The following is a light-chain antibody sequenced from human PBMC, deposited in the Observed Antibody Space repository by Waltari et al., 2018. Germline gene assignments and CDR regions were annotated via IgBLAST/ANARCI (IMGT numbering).Light chain of an antibody. Sequence: QSALTQPPSASGSPGQSVTISCTGTSSYVGDYDSVSWYQQPPGKAPKLIIYEVSKRPSGVPDRFSGSKSGNTASLTVSGLQAEDEADYYCGSFAGSINRVFGGGTKLTVL. CDR1: SSYVGDYDS. CDR2: EVS. V-gene: IGLV2-8*01. J-gene: IGLJ3*02. CDR3: GSFAGSINRV.